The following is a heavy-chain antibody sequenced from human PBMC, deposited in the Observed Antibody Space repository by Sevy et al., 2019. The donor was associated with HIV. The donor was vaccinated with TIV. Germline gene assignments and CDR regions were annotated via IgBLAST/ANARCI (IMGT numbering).Heavy chain of an antibody. V-gene: IGHV3-48*01. CDR2: ISHSSGAV. Sequence: GGSLRLSCAASGFSFSRYNMNWVRQAPGKGLEWVSYISHSSGAVYYADSVKGRFTTSRDNAKNSLYLQMTSLRAEDTAVYYCAKSDRMYSSVWYVDYFDSWGQGTLVTVSS. CDR3: AKSDRMYSSVWYVDYFDS. J-gene: IGHJ4*02. D-gene: IGHD6-19*01. CDR1: GFSFSRYN.